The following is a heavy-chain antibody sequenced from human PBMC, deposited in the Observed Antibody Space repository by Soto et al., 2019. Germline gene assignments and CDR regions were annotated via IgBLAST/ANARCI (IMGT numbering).Heavy chain of an antibody. J-gene: IGHJ6*02. CDR1: GGTFSSYA. Sequence: QVQLVQSGAEVKKPGSSVKVSCKASGGTFSSYAISWVRQAPGQGLEWMGGIIPIFGTADYAQKFQGRFTITADKSTSTAYMELSSLRSEDTAVYYCASLIASAGPPHSPRYYYGMDVWGQGTTVTVSS. CDR2: IIPIFGTA. D-gene: IGHD6-13*01. V-gene: IGHV1-69*14. CDR3: ASLIASAGPPHSPRYYYGMDV.